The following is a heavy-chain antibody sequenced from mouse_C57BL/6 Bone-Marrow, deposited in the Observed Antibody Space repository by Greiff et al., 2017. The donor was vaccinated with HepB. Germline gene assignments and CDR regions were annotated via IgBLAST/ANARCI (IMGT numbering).Heavy chain of an antibody. CDR2: IYPRSGNT. CDR3: AIGDYYGSRAWFAY. Sequence: QVQLKESGAELARPGASVKLSCKASGYTFTSYGISWVKQRTGQGLEWIGEIYPRSGNTYYNEKFNGKATLTADKSSSTAYMELRSLTSEDSAVYFFAIGDYYGSRAWFAYWGQGTLVTVSA. J-gene: IGHJ3*01. V-gene: IGHV1-81*01. D-gene: IGHD1-1*01. CDR1: GYTFTSYG.